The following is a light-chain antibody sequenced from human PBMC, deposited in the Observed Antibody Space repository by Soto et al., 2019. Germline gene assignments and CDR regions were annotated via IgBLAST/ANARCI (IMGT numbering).Light chain of an antibody. CDR1: QSVSIN. J-gene: IGKJ5*01. V-gene: IGKV3-15*01. CDR3: QQYNNWPIT. Sequence: ETVMTQSPATLYVSPGERATLSCRASQSVSINLAWYQKRPGQAPRLVIYGASTRATGFPARFSGSGSGTEFTLTISSLQSEDFAVYYCQQYNNWPITFGQGTRL. CDR2: GAS.